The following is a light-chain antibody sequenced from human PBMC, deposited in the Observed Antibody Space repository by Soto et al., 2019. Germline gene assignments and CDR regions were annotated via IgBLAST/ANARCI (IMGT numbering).Light chain of an antibody. CDR2: EVT. Sequence: QSALTQPASVSGSPGQSITISCTGTRRDVGGYNYVSWYQQYPGKSPKLLIYEVTQRPSGVSNRFSGSKSGNTASLTISGLQAEDEADYYCSSYTISNTLPFVFGTGTKLTVL. J-gene: IGLJ1*01. V-gene: IGLV2-14*01. CDR1: RRDVGGYNY. CDR3: SSYTISNTLPFV.